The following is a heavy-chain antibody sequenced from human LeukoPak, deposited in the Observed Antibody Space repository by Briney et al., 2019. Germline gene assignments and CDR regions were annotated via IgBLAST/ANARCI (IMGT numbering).Heavy chain of an antibody. CDR2: INPNSGGT. V-gene: IGHV1-2*02. D-gene: IGHD5-18*01. J-gene: IGHJ3*02. CDR3: ARGVDTAMMVDAFDI. Sequence: ASVKVSCKASGYTFTGYYMHWVRQAPGQGLEWMGWINPNSGGTNYAQKFQGRVTMTRDTSISTAYMELSRLRSDDTAVYYCARGVDTAMMVDAFDICGQGTMVTGSS. CDR1: GYTFTGYY.